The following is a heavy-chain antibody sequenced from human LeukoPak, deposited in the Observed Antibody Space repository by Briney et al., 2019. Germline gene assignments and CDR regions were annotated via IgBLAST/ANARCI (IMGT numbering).Heavy chain of an antibody. CDR1: GFSLSTSGVG. D-gene: IGHD3-10*01. Sequence: SGPTLVKPTQTLTLTCTFSGFSLSTSGVGVVWIRQPPGKALEWLALIYWDDDKRYSSSLKSRLTITKDTSKNQVVLTMTNMDTVDTATYCCARSVLYDAGSYYFDYWGQGTLVTVSS. CDR2: IYWDDDK. CDR3: ARSVLYDAGSYYFDY. V-gene: IGHV2-5*02. J-gene: IGHJ4*02.